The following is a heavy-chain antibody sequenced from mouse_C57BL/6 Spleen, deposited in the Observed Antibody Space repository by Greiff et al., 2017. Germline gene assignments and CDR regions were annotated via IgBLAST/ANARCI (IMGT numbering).Heavy chain of an antibody. CDR2: ISSGGSYT. CDR1: GFTFSSYG. J-gene: IGHJ3*01. D-gene: IGHD1-1*01. V-gene: IGHV5-6*01. CDR3: AREGYYGRIYGFAY. Sequence: EVHLVESGGDLVKPGGSLKLSCAASGFTFSSYGMSWVRQTPDKRLEWVATISSGGSYTYYPDSVKGRFTISRDNAKNTLYLQMSSLKSEDTAMYYCAREGYYGRIYGFAYWGQGTLVTVSA.